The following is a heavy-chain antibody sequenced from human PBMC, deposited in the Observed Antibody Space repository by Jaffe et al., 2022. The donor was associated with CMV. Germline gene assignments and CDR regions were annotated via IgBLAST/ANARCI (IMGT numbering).Heavy chain of an antibody. J-gene: IGHJ6*02. CDR3: AREQWLVRSRYYYYYYGMDV. CDR2: ISSSSSYI. V-gene: IGHV3-21*01. D-gene: IGHD6-19*01. Sequence: EVQLVESGGGLVKPGGSLRLSCAASGFTFSSYSMNWVRQAPGKGLEWVSSISSSSSYIYYADSVKGRFTISRDNAKNSLYLQMNSLRAEDTAVYYCAREQWLVRSRYYYYYYGMDVWGQGTTVTVSS. CDR1: GFTFSSYS.